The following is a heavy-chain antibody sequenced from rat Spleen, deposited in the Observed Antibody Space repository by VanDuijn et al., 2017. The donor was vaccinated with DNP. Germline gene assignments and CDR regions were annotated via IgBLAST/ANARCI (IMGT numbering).Heavy chain of an antibody. V-gene: IGHV5-29*01. J-gene: IGHJ2*01. D-gene: IGHD1-4*01. Sequence: EVQLVESGGGLVQPGRSLKLSCAASGFTFSNYGMAWVRQAPTKGLEWVATISYDGSSTYYRDSVKGRFTISRDNAKSTLYLQMDSLRSEDTATYYCARQRAGVDYWGQGVMVTVSS. CDR2: ISYDGSST. CDR3: ARQRAGVDY. CDR1: GFTFSNYG.